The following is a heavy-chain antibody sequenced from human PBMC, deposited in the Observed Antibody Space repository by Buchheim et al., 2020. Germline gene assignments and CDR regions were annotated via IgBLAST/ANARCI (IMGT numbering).Heavy chain of an antibody. J-gene: IGHJ4*02. CDR2: ISGTGNTI. CDR1: GFTFTDYY. CDR3: ARARYSDSPSDY. D-gene: IGHD1-26*01. V-gene: IGHV3-11*01. Sequence: QVQLVESGGGLVRPGGSLRLSCGASGFTFTDYYIIWIRQAPGKGLEWLSYISGTGNTIYYLDSVKGRFTISRDNTKNSLYLQMSSLRPEDTALYYCARARYSDSPSDYWGQGTL.